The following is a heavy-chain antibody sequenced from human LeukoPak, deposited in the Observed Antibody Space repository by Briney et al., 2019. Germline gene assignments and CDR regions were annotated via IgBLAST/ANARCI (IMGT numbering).Heavy chain of an antibody. CDR2: TNPDGSRT. Sequence: GRSLRLSCAASGFTFSTYWMHWVRQAPGKGLVWVSRTNPDGSRTDYADSVKGRFTISRDNAKNTLYLQMNRLRAEDTAVYYCAKDLRGYRDYWGQGTLVTVSS. CDR3: AKDLRGYRDY. J-gene: IGHJ4*02. V-gene: IGHV3-74*01. CDR1: GFTFSTYW. D-gene: IGHD3-22*01.